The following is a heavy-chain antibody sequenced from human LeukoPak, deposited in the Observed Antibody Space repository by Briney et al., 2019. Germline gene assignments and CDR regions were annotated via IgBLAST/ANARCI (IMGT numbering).Heavy chain of an antibody. V-gene: IGHV4-4*07. CDR1: GGSIGSYY. CDR2: IYTSGST. D-gene: IGHD2-15*01. J-gene: IGHJ4*02. CDR3: ARLVVVAAPYFDY. Sequence: PSETLSLTCTVSGGSIGSYYWSWIRQPAGKGLEWIGRIYTSGSTNYNPSRKSRVTMTVDTSKNQFSQKLSSVTAADTAVYYCARLVVVAAPYFDYWGQGTLVTVSP.